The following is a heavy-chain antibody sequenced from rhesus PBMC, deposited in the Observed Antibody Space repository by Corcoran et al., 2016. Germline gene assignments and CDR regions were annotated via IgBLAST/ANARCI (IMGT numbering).Heavy chain of an antibody. CDR1: GASIDSTW. V-gene: IGHV4-80*01. Sequence: QVQLQESGPGLVKPSETLSLTCTVSGASIDSTWWGWIRQPPGKGLEWIGEINGNSGRTTYNPSLKSRVTISKDAAENQFSLRLSSGTAADTAVYSCARVGAGQSDAFDFWGQGRRVTVSS. J-gene: IGHJ3*01. D-gene: IGHD6-13*01. CDR3: ARVGAGQSDAFDF. CDR2: INGNSGRT.